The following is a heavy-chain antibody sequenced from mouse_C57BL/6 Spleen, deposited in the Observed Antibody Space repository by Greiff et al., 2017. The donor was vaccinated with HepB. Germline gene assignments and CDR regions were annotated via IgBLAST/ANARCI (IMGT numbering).Heavy chain of an antibody. V-gene: IGHV5-6*01. CDR2: ISSGGSYT. Sequence: EVQRVESGGDLVKPGGSLKLSCAASGFTFSSYGMSWVRQTPDKRLEWVATISSGGSYTYYPDSVKGRFTVSRDNATNTLYLQMSSLKSEDTAMYYCARLYYDYDEGYFDVWGTGTTVTVSS. J-gene: IGHJ1*03. CDR1: GFTFSSYG. D-gene: IGHD2-4*01. CDR3: ARLYYDYDEGYFDV.